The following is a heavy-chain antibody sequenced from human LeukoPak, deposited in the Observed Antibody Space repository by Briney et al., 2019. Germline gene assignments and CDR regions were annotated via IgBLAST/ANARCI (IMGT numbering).Heavy chain of an antibody. CDR1: GFTFSSYE. CDR3: AREPLDYGDYGWFDP. V-gene: IGHV3-48*03. D-gene: IGHD4-17*01. J-gene: IGHJ5*02. CDR2: ISSSGSTI. Sequence: PGGSLRLSCAASGFTFSSYEMNWVRQAPGKGLEWVSYISSSGSTIYYADSVKGRFTISRDNAKNSLYLQMNSLRAEDTAVYYCAREPLDYGDYGWFDPWGQGTLVTVSS.